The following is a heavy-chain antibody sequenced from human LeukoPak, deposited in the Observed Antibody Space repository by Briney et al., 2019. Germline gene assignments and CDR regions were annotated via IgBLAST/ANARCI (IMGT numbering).Heavy chain of an antibody. CDR2: TYYRSNWFN. CDR1: GDIVSSNSAA. Sequence: SQTLSLTCAISGDIVSSNSAAWNWIRQSPSRGLEWLGRTYYRSNWFNDFALSVKSRITINPDTSKNQFSLQLISVTPEDTAVYYCAKNYGDSNWFDPWGQGTLVTVSS. V-gene: IGHV6-1*01. J-gene: IGHJ5*02. D-gene: IGHD4-17*01. CDR3: AKNYGDSNWFDP.